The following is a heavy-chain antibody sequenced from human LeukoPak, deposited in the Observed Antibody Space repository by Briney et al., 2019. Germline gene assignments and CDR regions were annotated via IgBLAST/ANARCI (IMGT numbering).Heavy chain of an antibody. CDR1: GYTFTSYD. Sequence: EASVKVSCKASGYTFTSYDINWVRQATGQGLEWMGWMNPNSGNTGYAQKFQGRVTMTRNTSISTAYMELSSLRSEDTAVYYCARGEWQQLVLLGYWGQGTLVTVSS. CDR3: ARGEWQQLVLLGY. D-gene: IGHD6-13*01. J-gene: IGHJ4*02. V-gene: IGHV1-8*01. CDR2: MNPNSGNT.